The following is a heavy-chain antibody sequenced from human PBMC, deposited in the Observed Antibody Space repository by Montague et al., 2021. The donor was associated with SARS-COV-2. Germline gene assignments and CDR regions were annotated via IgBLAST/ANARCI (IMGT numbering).Heavy chain of an antibody. CDR3: ARGMGGSYLYYFDY. D-gene: IGHD1-26*01. J-gene: IGHJ4*02. CDR2: IYYSGST. V-gene: IGHV4-59*01. CDR1: GGSISSYY. Sequence: SETLSLTCTVSGGSISSYYWSWIRQPPGKGLEWIGYIYYSGSTNYNPSLKSRATILVDMSKNQFSLKLSSVTAADTAVYYRARGMGGSYLYYFDYWGQGTLVTVSS.